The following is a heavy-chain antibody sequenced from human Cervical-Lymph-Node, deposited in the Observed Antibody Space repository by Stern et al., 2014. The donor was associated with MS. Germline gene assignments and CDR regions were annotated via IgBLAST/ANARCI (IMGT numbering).Heavy chain of an antibody. D-gene: IGHD3-22*01. Sequence: QITLNESGPTLVTPTQTLTLTCTFSGVSLSTSGVSVAWIRQPTGKALEWLALHYWVADKRTRPSLKSKVTMTKDTSNKPAAPNMTNMDPVDSATYYCAHIGRGYYEVVDNWGQGILVTVSS. CDR1: GVSLSTSGVS. CDR3: AHIGRGYYEVVDN. CDR2: HYWVADK. J-gene: IGHJ4*02. V-gene: IGHV2-5*02.